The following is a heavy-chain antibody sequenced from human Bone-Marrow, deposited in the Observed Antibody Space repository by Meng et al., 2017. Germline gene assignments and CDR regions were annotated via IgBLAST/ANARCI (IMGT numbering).Heavy chain of an antibody. V-gene: IGHV4-59*01. CDR2: IYNSGST. D-gene: IGHD5-24*01. CDR3: AKFRDGYYHYYGMDV. CDR1: GGSITTYS. Sequence: GSLRLSCTVSGGSITTYSWPWIRQPPGKGLEWIGYIYNSGSTNYSPSLKSRVAISIDTSKNQFSLKLKSVTAADTATYYCAKFRDGYYHYYGMDVWGQGTTVTVSS. J-gene: IGHJ6*02.